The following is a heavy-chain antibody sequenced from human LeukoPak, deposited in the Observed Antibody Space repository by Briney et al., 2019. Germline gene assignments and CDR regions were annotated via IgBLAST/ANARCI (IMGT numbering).Heavy chain of an antibody. CDR3: ARGRGHMDV. CDR2: INHSGGP. CDR1: GGSFSDYY. V-gene: IGHV4-34*01. J-gene: IGHJ6*03. Sequence: SETLSLTCAVYGGSFSDYYWSWIRQPPGKGLEWIGEINHSGGPNYNPSLKSRVTISVDTSKNQFSLKLSSVTAADTAVYYCARGRGHMDVWGKGTTVTVS. D-gene: IGHD3-10*01.